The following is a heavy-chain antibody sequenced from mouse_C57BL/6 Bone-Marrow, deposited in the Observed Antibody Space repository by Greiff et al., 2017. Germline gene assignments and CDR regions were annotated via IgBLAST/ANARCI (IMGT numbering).Heavy chain of an antibody. D-gene: IGHD2-5*01. V-gene: IGHV1-55*01. Sequence: QVQLKQPGAELVKPGASVKMSCKASGYTFTSYWITWVKQRPGQGLEWIGDIYPGSGSTNYNEKFKSKATLTVDTSSSTAYMQLSSLTSEDSAVYYCARRDDSNYVAWFAYWGQGTLVTVSA. CDR2: IYPGSGST. J-gene: IGHJ3*01. CDR3: ARRDDSNYVAWFAY. CDR1: GYTFTSYW.